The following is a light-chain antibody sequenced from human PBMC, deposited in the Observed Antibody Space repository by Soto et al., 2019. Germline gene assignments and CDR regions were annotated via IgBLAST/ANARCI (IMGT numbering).Light chain of an antibody. V-gene: IGKV3-20*01. CDR1: QSVSSSY. J-gene: IGKJ1*01. CDR3: QQYYYSPRT. CDR2: GAS. Sequence: EIVLTQSPGTLSLSPGERATLSCRASQSVSSSYLAWYQQKPGQAPRLLIFGASSRATGIPDRFSGSASGTEFTLTISRLEPEDFALYYCQQYYYSPRTFGQGTRVEIK.